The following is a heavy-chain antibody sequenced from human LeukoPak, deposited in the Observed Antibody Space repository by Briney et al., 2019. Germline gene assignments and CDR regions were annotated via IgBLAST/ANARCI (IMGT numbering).Heavy chain of an antibody. J-gene: IGHJ4*02. CDR1: GGTFSSYA. CDR2: IIPILGIA. V-gene: IGHV1-69*04. D-gene: IGHD4-17*01. Sequence: SVKVSCKASGGTFSSYAINWVRQAPGQGLEWMGRIIPILGIANYAQKFQGRVTITADKSTSTAYMELSSLRSEDTAVYYCASTTVARSYYFDYWGQGTLVTVSS. CDR3: ASTTVARSYYFDY.